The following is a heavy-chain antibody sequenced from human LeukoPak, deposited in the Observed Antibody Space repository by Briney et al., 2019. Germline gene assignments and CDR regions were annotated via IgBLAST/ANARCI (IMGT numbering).Heavy chain of an antibody. Sequence: GGSLRLSCAASGFTFSNYHMSWVRQAPGKGLEWVSVIYSDGRTKYADSVKDRFSISRDNSKNTLYLRINSLRSDDTAVYYCARDLPLRFDPWGQGTLVTVSS. CDR2: IYSDGRT. J-gene: IGHJ5*02. CDR1: GFTFSNYH. CDR3: ARDLPLRFDP. V-gene: IGHV3-66*01.